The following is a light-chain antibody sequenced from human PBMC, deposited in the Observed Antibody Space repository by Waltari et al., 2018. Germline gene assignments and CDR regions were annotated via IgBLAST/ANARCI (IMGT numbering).Light chain of an antibody. V-gene: IGLV2-14*03. CDR3: SSFTGSSTLVV. CDR2: DVS. CDR1: SRDTVIYNS. J-gene: IGLJ3*02. Sequence: QSALTQAASVSGSPGQSITLPCTGTSRDTVIYNSGSWYQQHPGKALKLVMYDVSNRPSGLSSRFSGSKSGNTASLTISGLQAEDEADYYCSSFTGSSTLVVFGGGTKLTVL.